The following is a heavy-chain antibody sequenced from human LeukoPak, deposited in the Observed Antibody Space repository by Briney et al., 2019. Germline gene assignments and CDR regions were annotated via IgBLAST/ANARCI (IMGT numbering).Heavy chain of an antibody. CDR1: GGWGGDYY. CDR2: IKQDGSEK. CDR3: ARSRITMVRGVIPDDAFDI. D-gene: IGHD3-10*01. V-gene: IGHV3-7*01. Sequence: ETLSLTCTVSGGWGGDYYWSWIRQPPGKGLEWVANIKQDGSEKYYVDSVKGRFTISRDNAKNSLYLQMNSLRAEDTAVYYCARSRITMVRGVIPDDAFDIWGQGTMVTVSS. J-gene: IGHJ3*02.